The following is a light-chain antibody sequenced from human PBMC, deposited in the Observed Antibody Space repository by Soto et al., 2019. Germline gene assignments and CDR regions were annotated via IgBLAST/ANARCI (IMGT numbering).Light chain of an antibody. CDR2: GAS. V-gene: IGKV3-15*01. CDR1: QSVSSN. CDR3: QQYNNWPLT. J-gene: IGKJ1*01. Sequence: EIVMPQSPATLSVSPGERATLSCRSSQSVSSNLAWYQQKPGQAPRLLIYGASTRATGIPARFSGSGSGTEFTLTISSLQSEDFAVYDCQQYNNWPLTFGQGTKVEIK.